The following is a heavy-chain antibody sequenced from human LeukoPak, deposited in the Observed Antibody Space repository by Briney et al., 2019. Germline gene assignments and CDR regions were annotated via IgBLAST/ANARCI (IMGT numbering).Heavy chain of an antibody. CDR1: GFTFDDYA. CDR3: AKSGSYGHGAFDI. CDR2: ISWNSGSI. J-gene: IGHJ3*02. V-gene: IGHV3-9*03. D-gene: IGHD1-26*01. Sequence: GGSLRLSCAASGFTFDDYAMHWVRQAPGKGLEWVSGISWNSGSIGYADSVKGRFTISRDNAKNSLYLQMKSLRAEDMALYYCAKSGSYGHGAFDIWGQGTMVTVPS.